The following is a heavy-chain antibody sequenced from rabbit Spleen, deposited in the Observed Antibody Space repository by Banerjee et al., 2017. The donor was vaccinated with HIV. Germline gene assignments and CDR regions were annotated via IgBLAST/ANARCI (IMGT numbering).Heavy chain of an antibody. CDR1: GFSLSSSDY. CDR3: ARDTGSSFSSYGMDL. CDR2: IAGGSSGFT. D-gene: IGHD8-1*01. Sequence: QSLEESGGDLVKPGGTLTLTCTGSGFSLSSSDYMCWVRQAPGKGLEWISCIAGGSSGFTYSATWAKGRFTISRTSSTTVTLQMTGLAAADTATYFCARDTGSSFSSYGMDLWGPGTLVTVS. V-gene: IGHV1S40*01. J-gene: IGHJ6*01.